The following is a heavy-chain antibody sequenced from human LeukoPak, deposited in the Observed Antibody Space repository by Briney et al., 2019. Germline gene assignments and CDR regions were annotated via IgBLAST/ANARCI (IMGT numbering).Heavy chain of an antibody. J-gene: IGHJ5*02. V-gene: IGHV3-23*01. Sequence: GGSLSLSCAASGFTFSSYAMSWVRQAPGKGLEWVSTISGSGDATYYADSVKGRFTIPRDNSKNTLYLQMNSLRAEDTAVYYCAKTGAYYDISPSPRFDPWGQGTLVTVSS. D-gene: IGHD3-9*01. CDR2: ISGSGDAT. CDR3: AKTGAYYDISPSPRFDP. CDR1: GFTFSSYA.